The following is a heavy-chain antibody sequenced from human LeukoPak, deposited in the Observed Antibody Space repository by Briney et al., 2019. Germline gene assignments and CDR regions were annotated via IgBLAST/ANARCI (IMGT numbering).Heavy chain of an antibody. J-gene: IGHJ5*02. CDR3: AWEVGYSSSYYGRFDP. Sequence: ASVKVSCKASGYTFTGYYMHWVRQAPGQRLEWMGRVNPNNGVPNYAQKFQGRVTMTRDTAISTAYMELSSLRYDDTAVYFCAWEVGYSSSYYGRFDPWGQGTLVTVSS. CDR1: GYTFTGYY. CDR2: VNPNNGVP. D-gene: IGHD6-13*01. V-gene: IGHV1-2*06.